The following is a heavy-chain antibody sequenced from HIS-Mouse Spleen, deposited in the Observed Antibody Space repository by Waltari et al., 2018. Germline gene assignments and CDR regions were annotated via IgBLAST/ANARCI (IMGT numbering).Heavy chain of an antibody. CDR3: ASGVVVAATAVHFDY. V-gene: IGHV4-39*07. CDR2: SYYSGST. Sequence: QLQLQESGPGLVKPSETLSLTCTVSGGSISSSSYYWGWIRQPPGKGLEWIGSSYYSGSTYYNPSLKGRVTISVDTSKNPCSLKLSSVTAADTAVYYCASGVVVAATAVHFDYWGQGTLVTVSS. J-gene: IGHJ4*02. CDR1: GGSISSSSYY. D-gene: IGHD2-15*01.